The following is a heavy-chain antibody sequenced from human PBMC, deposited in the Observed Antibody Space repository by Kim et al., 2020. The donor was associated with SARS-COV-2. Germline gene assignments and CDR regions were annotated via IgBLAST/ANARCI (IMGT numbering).Heavy chain of an antibody. CDR2: IYSGGST. J-gene: IGHJ4*02. CDR3: ARGGYDLGRTVVTDYYFDY. D-gene: IGHD5-12*01. CDR1: GFTVSSNY. Sequence: GGSLRLSCAASGFTVSSNYMSWVRQAPGKGLEWVSVIYSGGSTYYADSVKGRFTISRDNSKNTLYLQMNSLRAEDTAVYYCARGGYDLGRTVVTDYYFDYWGQGTLVTVSS. V-gene: IGHV3-66*01.